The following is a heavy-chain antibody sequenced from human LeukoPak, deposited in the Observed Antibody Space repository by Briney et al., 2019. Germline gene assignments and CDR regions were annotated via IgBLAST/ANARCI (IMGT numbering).Heavy chain of an antibody. V-gene: IGHV3-23*01. J-gene: IGHJ3*02. CDR3: ATRGYFDWSSDAFDI. CDR1: GFTFSSYA. Sequence: GGSLRLSCAASGFTFSSYAMSWVRQAPGKGLEWVSAISGSGGSTYYADSVKGRFTISRDNSKNTLYLQMNSLRAEDTAVYYCATRGYFDWSSDAFDIWGQGTMVTVSS. D-gene: IGHD3-9*01. CDR2: ISGSGGST.